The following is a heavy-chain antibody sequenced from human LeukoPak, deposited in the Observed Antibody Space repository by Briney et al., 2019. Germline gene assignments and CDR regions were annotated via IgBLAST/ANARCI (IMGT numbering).Heavy chain of an antibody. V-gene: IGHV4-59*01. D-gene: IGHD1-1*01. Sequence: SETLSLTCTVSGGSISNFYWSWIRQPPGKGLEWIGYIYHSGSTDYNPSLKSRVTISVDTSKTQFPLKLSSVTAADTAVYYCARDIRNGPSDYYYYMDVWGKGTTVTVSS. CDR3: ARDIRNGPSDYYYYMDV. CDR2: IYHSGST. CDR1: GGSISNFY. J-gene: IGHJ6*03.